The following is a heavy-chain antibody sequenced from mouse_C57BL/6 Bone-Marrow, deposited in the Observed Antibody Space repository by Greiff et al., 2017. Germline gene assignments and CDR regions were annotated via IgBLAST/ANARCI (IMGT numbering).Heavy chain of an antibody. D-gene: IGHD2-2*01. CDR2: IYPRSGNT. CDR3: ARWGYLFDY. Sequence: VNVVESGAELARPGASVKLSCKASGYTFTSYGISWVKQRTGQGLEWIGEIYPRSGNTYYNEKFKGKATLTADKSSSTAYMELRSLTSEDSAVYFCARWGYLFDYWGQGTTLTVSS. V-gene: IGHV1-81*01. J-gene: IGHJ2*01. CDR1: GYTFTSYG.